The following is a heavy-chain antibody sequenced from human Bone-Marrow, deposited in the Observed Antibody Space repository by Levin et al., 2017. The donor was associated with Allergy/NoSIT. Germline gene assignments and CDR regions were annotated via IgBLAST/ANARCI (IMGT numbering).Heavy chain of an antibody. Sequence: EASVKVSCKASGGTFSSYAISWVRQAPGQGLEWMGGIIPIFGTANYAQKFQGRVTITADKSTSTAYMELSSLRSEDTAVYYCARGGGNWNSLRVAGYGMDVWGQGTTVTVSS. D-gene: IGHD1-7*01. J-gene: IGHJ6*02. CDR2: IIPIFGTA. CDR3: ARGGGNWNSLRVAGYGMDV. V-gene: IGHV1-69*06. CDR1: GGTFSSYA.